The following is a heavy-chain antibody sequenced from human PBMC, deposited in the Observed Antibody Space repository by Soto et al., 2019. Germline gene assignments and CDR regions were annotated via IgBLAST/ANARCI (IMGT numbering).Heavy chain of an antibody. V-gene: IGHV3-74*01. CDR2: INGDGIST. CDR1: GFTFSSYW. Sequence: EVQLVESGGDLVQPGGSLRLSSAASGFTFSSYWMHWVRQDPEKGLVWVSRINGDGISTSYADSVKGRFTISRDNAKDTLYLHMNSLGAEDTAVYYCARISQGTYCRGGNCYSDYWGQGTLVTVSS. J-gene: IGHJ4*02. CDR3: ARISQGTYCRGGNCYSDY. D-gene: IGHD2-15*01.